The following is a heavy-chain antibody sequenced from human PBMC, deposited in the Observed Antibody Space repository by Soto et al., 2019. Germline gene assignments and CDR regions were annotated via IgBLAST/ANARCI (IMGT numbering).Heavy chain of an antibody. CDR2: ISGSGGST. D-gene: IGHD6-19*01. J-gene: IGHJ4*02. CDR1: GFTFSTYG. CDR3: AKDPATIAVSGTFDY. Sequence: EVQLLESGGGLVQPGGSLRLSCAASGFTFSTYGMSWVRQSPGKGLEWVSIISGSGGSTYYADTVKGRFTISRDNSKNTLYLQMNSQRAEDTAVYYCAKDPATIAVSGTFDYCGQRTLVIVSP. V-gene: IGHV3-23*01.